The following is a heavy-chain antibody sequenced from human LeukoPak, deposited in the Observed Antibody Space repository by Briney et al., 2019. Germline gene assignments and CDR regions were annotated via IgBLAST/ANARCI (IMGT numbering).Heavy chain of an antibody. CDR2: IGTAGDT. V-gene: IGHV3-13*01. J-gene: IGHJ4*02. Sequence: PGGSLRLSCAASGFTFSSYDMHWVRQATGKGLEGVSAIGTAGDTYYPGSVKGRFTISRENAKNSLYLQMNSLRAGDTAVYYCARGGNRYCSGGSCYMFDYWGQGTLVTVSS. D-gene: IGHD2-15*01. CDR1: GFTFSSYD. CDR3: ARGGNRYCSGGSCYMFDY.